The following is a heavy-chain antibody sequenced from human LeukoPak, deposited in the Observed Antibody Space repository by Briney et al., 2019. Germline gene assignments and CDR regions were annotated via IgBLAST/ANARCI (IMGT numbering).Heavy chain of an antibody. CDR1: GFSFSIHD. V-gene: IGHV3-23*01. J-gene: IGHJ4*02. D-gene: IGHD1-26*01. Sequence: QSGGSLRLSCAASGFSFSIHDMTWVRQAPGKGLEWVSTISNSDNSTYYADSVKGRFTFSRDNSKNTLYLQMNNLRAEDTAVYYCARGTKWVIAREFDYWGQGTLVTVSS. CDR2: ISNSDNST. CDR3: ARGTKWVIAREFDY.